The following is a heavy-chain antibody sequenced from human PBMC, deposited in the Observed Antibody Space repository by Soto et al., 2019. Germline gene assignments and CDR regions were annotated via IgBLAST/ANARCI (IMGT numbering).Heavy chain of an antibody. CDR1: GYTFTSYA. V-gene: IGHV1-3*01. CDR3: ARDTRAAAGPNAFDI. Sequence: ASVKVSCKASGYTFTSYAMHWVRQAPGQRLEWMGWINAGNGNTKYSQKFQGRVTITRDTSASTAYMELSSLRSEDTAVYYCARDTRAAAGPNAFDIWGQGTMVTVSS. CDR2: INAGNGNT. J-gene: IGHJ3*02. D-gene: IGHD6-13*01.